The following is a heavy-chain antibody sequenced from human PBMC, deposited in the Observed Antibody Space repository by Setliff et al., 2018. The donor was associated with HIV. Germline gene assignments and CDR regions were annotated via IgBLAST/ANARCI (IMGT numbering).Heavy chain of an antibody. CDR3: ARDRGVYCISSSCYSPGDAFDI. CDR2: ISAYNGNT. D-gene: IGHD2-2*01. CDR1: GYTFSTYG. V-gene: IGHV1-18*01. Sequence: GASVKVSCKASGYTFSTYGISWVRQAPGQGLEWMGWISAYNGNTNYAQKLQGRVTVTTDTSTSTAYMELRRLRSDDTAVYYCARDRGVYCISSSCYSPGDAFDIWGQGTMVTVSS. J-gene: IGHJ3*02.